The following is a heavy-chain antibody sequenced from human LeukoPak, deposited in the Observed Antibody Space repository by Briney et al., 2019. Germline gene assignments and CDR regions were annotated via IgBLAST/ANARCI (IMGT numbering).Heavy chain of an antibody. CDR1: GFIFSPYA. J-gene: IGHJ4*02. CDR3: VKDRWVDH. V-gene: IGHV3-64D*06. Sequence: PGGSLRLSCSASGFIFSPYAMQWVRQAPGKGLEYVSSISSEGKTTYYADSVKGRFTISRDNSKNTLYLQMSSLRPEDTAVYYCVKDRWVDHWGQGTLVTVSS. D-gene: IGHD6-13*01. CDR2: ISSEGKTT.